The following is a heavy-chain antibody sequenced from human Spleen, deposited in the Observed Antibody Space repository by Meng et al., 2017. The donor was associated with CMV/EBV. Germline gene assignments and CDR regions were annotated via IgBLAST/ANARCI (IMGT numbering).Heavy chain of an antibody. CDR1: SYS. D-gene: IGHD2-2*01. CDR2: ISSSGSP. CDR3: ARDRCSSTRCYVGNGDWFDP. Sequence: SYSSCWIPQPPWKGPEWIGNISSSGSPYYYYNPSLKSRVTISVDTSKNQFSLTLNSVTAADTAMYYCARDRCSSTRCYVGNGDWFDPWSQGTLVTVSS. V-gene: IGHV4-39*07. J-gene: IGHJ5*02.